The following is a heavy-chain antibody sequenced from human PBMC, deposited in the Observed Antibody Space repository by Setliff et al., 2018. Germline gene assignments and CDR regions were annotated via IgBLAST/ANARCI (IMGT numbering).Heavy chain of an antibody. Sequence: GGSLRLSCAASGFTFSSYAMHWVRQAPGKGLEWVANIKQDGSEKYYVDSVKGRFTISRDNSKNTVYLQMNSLRAEDTAVYYCAKGGALLYYFDFWGQGTLVTVSS. CDR3: AKGGALLYYFDF. CDR2: IKQDGSEK. V-gene: IGHV3-7*01. D-gene: IGHD2-15*01. CDR1: GFTFSSYA. J-gene: IGHJ4*02.